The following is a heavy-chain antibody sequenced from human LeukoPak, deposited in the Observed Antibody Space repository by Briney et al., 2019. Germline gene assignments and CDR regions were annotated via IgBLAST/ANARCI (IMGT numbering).Heavy chain of an antibody. J-gene: IGHJ6*02. Sequence: GGSLRLSCAASGFTVSSNDMSWVRQAPGKGLEWVSVIYSGGSTFYADSAKGRFTISRDNSKNTPYLQMNSLRAEDTAVYYCARDPNYYGSANFALDVWGQGTTVTVSS. CDR1: GFTVSSND. V-gene: IGHV3-53*01. CDR3: ARDPNYYGSANFALDV. CDR2: IYSGGST. D-gene: IGHD3-10*01.